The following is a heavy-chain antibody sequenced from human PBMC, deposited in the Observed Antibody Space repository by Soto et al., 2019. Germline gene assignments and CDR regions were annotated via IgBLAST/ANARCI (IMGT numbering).Heavy chain of an antibody. CDR1: GCTFDNYG. J-gene: IGHJ4*02. CDR2: ICSSGGAI. CDR3: ARDASGLRSFDWLSYDY. Sequence: GGSLRLPYAASGCTFDNYGIRWVRQAPGKGLEWVSDICSSGGAIYYAASVKGRFTISRDNAKNSLYLQMNSLRAEDTAVYYCARDASGLRSFDWLSYDYWGQGTLVTVSS. D-gene: IGHD3-9*01. V-gene: IGHV3-48*01.